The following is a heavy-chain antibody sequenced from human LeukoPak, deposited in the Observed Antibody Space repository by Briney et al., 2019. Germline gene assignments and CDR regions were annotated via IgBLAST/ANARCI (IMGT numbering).Heavy chain of an antibody. Sequence: GSLRLSCAAYGFTFSSYAMSWVGQAPGKGLEWVSAISGSGGSTYYADSVKGRFTISRDNSKNTLYLQMNSLRAEDTAVYYCAKDVYSSGWYVDSENYWGQGTLVTVSS. D-gene: IGHD6-19*01. CDR2: ISGSGGST. CDR1: GFTFSSYA. V-gene: IGHV3-23*01. CDR3: AKDVYSSGWYVDSENY. J-gene: IGHJ4*02.